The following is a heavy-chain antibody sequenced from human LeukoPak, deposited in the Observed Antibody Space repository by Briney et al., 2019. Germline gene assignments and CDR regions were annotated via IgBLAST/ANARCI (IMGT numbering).Heavy chain of an antibody. J-gene: IGHJ6*03. D-gene: IGHD3-22*01. Sequence: ASVKVSCKASGYTFTSYGISWVRQAPGQGLEWMGWISAYNGNTNYAQKLQGRVTMTTDTSTSTAYMELRSLRSDDTAVYYCARAQTTHTYYYDSSGYRDYYYYMDVWGKGTTVTVSS. CDR3: ARAQTTHTYYYDSSGYRDYYYYMDV. V-gene: IGHV1-18*01. CDR1: GYTFTSYG. CDR2: ISAYNGNT.